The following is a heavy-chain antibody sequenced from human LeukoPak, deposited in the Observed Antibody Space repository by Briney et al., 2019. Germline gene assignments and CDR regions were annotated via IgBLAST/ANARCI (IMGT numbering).Heavy chain of an antibody. V-gene: IGHV1-69*13. J-gene: IGHJ4*02. CDR1: GGTLSTYG. Sequence: ASVKVSCTASGGTLSTYGISWVRQAPGHGLEWMGGIIPFLGTVNYAQKFQGRVTITADEPTTTAYMELSSLRSEDTAVYYCARDFYFYDSSGYFDYWGQGTLVTVSS. D-gene: IGHD3-22*01. CDR3: ARDFYFYDSSGYFDY. CDR2: IIPFLGTV.